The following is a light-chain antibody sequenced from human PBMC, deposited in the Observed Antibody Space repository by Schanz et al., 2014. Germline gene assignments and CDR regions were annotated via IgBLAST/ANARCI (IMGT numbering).Light chain of an antibody. J-gene: IGKJ1*01. Sequence: EVVLTQSPGTLSLSPGDTATLSCRASQSVGGIYLAWYQQKPGQAPRLLIHGAATRAAGVPDRISGTGAGTDFTLTISRLEPEDFAVYYCQHGGATFGQGTKVEIK. CDR1: QSVGGIY. CDR2: GAA. V-gene: IGKV3-20*01. CDR3: QHGGAT.